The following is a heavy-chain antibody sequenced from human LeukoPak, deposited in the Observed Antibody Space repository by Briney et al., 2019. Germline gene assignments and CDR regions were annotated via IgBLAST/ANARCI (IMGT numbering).Heavy chain of an antibody. Sequence: PGGSLRLSCAASGFTVSSNYMSWVRQAPGKGLEWVSVIYSGGSTYYADSVKGRFTISRDNSKNTLYLQMNSLRAEDTAVYYCAKESVVRRWLPYFDYWGQGTLVTVSS. D-gene: IGHD5-24*01. V-gene: IGHV3-53*01. CDR1: GFTVSSNY. CDR2: IYSGGST. CDR3: AKESVVRRWLPYFDY. J-gene: IGHJ4*02.